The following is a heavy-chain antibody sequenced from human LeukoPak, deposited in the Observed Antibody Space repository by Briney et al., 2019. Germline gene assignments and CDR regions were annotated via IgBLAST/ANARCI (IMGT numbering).Heavy chain of an antibody. V-gene: IGHV4-34*01. J-gene: IGHJ6*02. D-gene: IGHD6-6*01. CDR2: INHSGST. Sequence: DPSETLSLTCAVYGGSFSGYYWSWIRQPPGKGLEWIGEINHSGSTNYNPSLKSRVTISVDTSKNQFSLKLSSVTAADTAVYYCAGGGKSIAARPPYYYGMDVWGQGTTVTVSS. CDR1: GGSFSGYY. CDR3: AGGGKSIAARPPYYYGMDV.